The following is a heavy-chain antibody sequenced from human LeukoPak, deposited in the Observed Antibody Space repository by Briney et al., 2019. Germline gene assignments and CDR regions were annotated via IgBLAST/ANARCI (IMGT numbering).Heavy chain of an antibody. CDR2: INPSGGST. J-gene: IGHJ4*02. Sequence: ASVKVSCKASGYTLTGYYMHWVRQAPGQGLEWMGIINPSGGSTSYAQKFQGRVTMTRDTSTSTVYMELSSLRSEDTAVYYCARGHCSGGSCYSRLAFFDYWGQGTLVTVSS. D-gene: IGHD2-15*01. CDR1: GYTLTGYY. CDR3: ARGHCSGGSCYSRLAFFDY. V-gene: IGHV1-46*01.